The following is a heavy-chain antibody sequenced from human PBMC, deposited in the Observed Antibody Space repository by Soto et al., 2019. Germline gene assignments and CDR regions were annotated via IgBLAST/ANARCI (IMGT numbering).Heavy chain of an antibody. V-gene: IGHV1-69*12. CDR3: ARDASTAYSYGPRWYFDY. CDR2: IIPIFGTA. D-gene: IGHD5-18*01. CDR1: GGTFSSYA. Sequence: QVQLVQSGAEVKKPGSSVKVSCKASGGTFSSYAISWVRQAPGQGLEWMGGIIPIFGTANYAQKFQGRVTITADECTSTTCMELSSLRSEDTAVYYCARDASTAYSYGPRWYFDYRGQGALVTVSS. J-gene: IGHJ4*02.